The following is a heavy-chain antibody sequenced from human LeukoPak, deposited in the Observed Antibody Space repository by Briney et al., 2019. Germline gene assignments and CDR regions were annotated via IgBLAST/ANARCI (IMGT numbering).Heavy chain of an antibody. CDR1: RFTFSSYA. D-gene: IGHD1-26*01. CDR3: AKHQRSGSYVRVFDY. J-gene: IGHJ4*02. V-gene: IGHV3-23*01. CDR2: ISGSGGSR. Sequence: GGSLRLSCAASRFTFSSYAMSWVRQAPGKGLEWVSAISGSGGSRYYADSVKGRFTISRDNCKNTLYLQMNSLRAEDTAVYYCAKHQRSGSYVRVFDYWGQGTLVTVSS.